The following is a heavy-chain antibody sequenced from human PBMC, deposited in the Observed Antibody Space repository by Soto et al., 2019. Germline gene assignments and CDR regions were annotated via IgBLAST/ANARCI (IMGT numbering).Heavy chain of an antibody. J-gene: IGHJ6*02. CDR1: GGTLSTSS. V-gene: IGHV1-69*02. Sequence: QGQLVQSGAEVKKPGSSVKVSCKASGGTLSTSSISWVRQAPGQGLEWMGRIIPVLDIAHYAHKFQGRVTITADRCTSTAYMELSSLKLEHTAVYYCARARGDYYYHGMDVWGQGTTVTVSS. CDR3: ARARGDYYYHGMDV. CDR2: IIPVLDIA. D-gene: IGHD3-10*01.